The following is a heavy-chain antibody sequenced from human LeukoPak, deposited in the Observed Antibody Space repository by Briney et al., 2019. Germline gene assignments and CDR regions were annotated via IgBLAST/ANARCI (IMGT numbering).Heavy chain of an antibody. CDR2: INAGNGNT. Sequence: GASVKVSCKASGYTFTSYAMHWVRQAPGQRLGWMGWINAGNGNTKYSQEFQGRVTITRDTSASTAYMELSSLRSEDMAVYYCARNSVRTGTTSHYYYYMGVWGKGTTVTISS. V-gene: IGHV1-3*03. CDR3: ARNSVRTGTTSHYYYYMGV. D-gene: IGHD1-1*01. J-gene: IGHJ6*03. CDR1: GYTFTSYA.